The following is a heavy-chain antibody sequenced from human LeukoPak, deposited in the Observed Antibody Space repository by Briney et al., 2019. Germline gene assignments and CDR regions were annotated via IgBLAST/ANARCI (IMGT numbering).Heavy chain of an antibody. J-gene: IGHJ4*02. CDR3: AKDGMATISYYFDY. Sequence: GGSLRLSCAASGFTFSSYAMSWVRQAPGKGLKWVSAISGSGGSTYYADSVKGRFTISIDNSKNTLYLQMNSLGAEDTAVYYCAKDGMATISYYFDYWGQGTLVTVSS. V-gene: IGHV3-23*01. D-gene: IGHD5-24*01. CDR1: GFTFSSYA. CDR2: ISGSGGST.